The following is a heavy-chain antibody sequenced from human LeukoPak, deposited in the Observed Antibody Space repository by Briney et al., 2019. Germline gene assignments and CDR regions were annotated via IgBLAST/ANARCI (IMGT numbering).Heavy chain of an antibody. CDR2: ISTYNGNT. V-gene: IGHV1-18*01. D-gene: IGHD2-2*01. J-gene: IGHJ6*02. CDR1: GYTFTIYG. Sequence: ASVTVSFKASGYTFTIYGISWVRQAPGQGLEWMGWISTYNGNTNYSQKLQGRVTMTTDTSTSTAYMELRSLRSDDTAVYYCATDCSSTSCYSDYYYGMDVWGQGTTVTVFS. CDR3: ATDCSSTSCYSDYYYGMDV.